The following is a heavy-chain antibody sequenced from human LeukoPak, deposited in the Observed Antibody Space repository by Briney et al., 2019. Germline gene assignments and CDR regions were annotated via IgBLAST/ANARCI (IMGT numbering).Heavy chain of an antibody. V-gene: IGHV3-7*01. CDR2: IKQDGSEK. J-gene: IGHJ4*02. CDR3: ARESRGGSSSD. D-gene: IGHD6-6*01. CDR1: GFTFSSYW. Sequence: PGGSLRLSCAASGFTFSSYWMSWARQAPGKGLEWVANIKQDGSEKYYVDSVKGRFTISRDNAKNSLYLQMNSLRAEDTAVYYCARESRGGSSSDWGQGTLVTVSS.